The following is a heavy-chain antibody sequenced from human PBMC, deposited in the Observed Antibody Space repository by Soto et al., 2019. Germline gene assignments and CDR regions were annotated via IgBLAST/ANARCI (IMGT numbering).Heavy chain of an antibody. CDR1: GGTFSSYT. J-gene: IGHJ6*02. Sequence: ASVKVSCKASGGTFSSYTISWVRQAPGQGLEWMGRIIPILGIANYAQKFQGRVTITADKSTSTAYMELSSLRSEDTAVYYCERSAAVAGPGYYGMDVWGQGTTVTV. D-gene: IGHD6-19*01. V-gene: IGHV1-69*02. CDR2: IIPILGIA. CDR3: ERSAAVAGPGYYGMDV.